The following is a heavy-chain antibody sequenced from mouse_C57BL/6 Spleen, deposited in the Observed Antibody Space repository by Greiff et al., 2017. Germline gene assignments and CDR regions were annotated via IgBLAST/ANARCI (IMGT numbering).Heavy chain of an antibody. CDR3: ARGPYYYGSSPWFAY. V-gene: IGHV1-18*01. CDR2: INPNNGGT. Sequence: VHVKQSGPELVKPGASVKIPCKASGYTFTDYNMDWVKQSHGKSLEWIGDINPNNGGTIYNQKFKGKATLTVDKSSSTAYMELRSLTSEDTAVYYCARGPYYYGSSPWFAYWGQGTLVTVSA. D-gene: IGHD1-1*01. J-gene: IGHJ3*01. CDR1: GYTFTDYN.